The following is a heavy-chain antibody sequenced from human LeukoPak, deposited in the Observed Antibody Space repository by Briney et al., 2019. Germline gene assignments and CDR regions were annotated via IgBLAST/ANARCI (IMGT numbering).Heavy chain of an antibody. CDR1: GGSFSGYY. CDR2: INHSGST. V-gene: IGHV4-34*01. J-gene: IGHJ4*02. CDR3: ERRGANYYGSGSSRWVDY. Sequence: TSETLSLTCAVYGGSFSGYYWSWIRQPPGKGLEWIGEINHSGSTNYNPSLKSRVTISVDTSKNQFSLKLSSVTAADTAVYYCERRGANYYGSGSSRWVDYWGQGTLVTVSS. D-gene: IGHD3-10*01.